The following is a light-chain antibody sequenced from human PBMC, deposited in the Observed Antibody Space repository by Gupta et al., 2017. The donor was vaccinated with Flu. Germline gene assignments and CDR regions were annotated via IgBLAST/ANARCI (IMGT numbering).Light chain of an antibody. CDR3: HVGDSNGDVV. V-gene: IGLV3-21*02. J-gene: IGLJ2*01. CDR1: NIESKS. Sequence: SYVLTQPPSVSVAPGQTATITCAGFNIESKSVNWYRQRPGQAPVLVLYDDGDRPAGIPERFSGANSRNTATLTISRGEAGEEADYYCHVGDSNGDVVFGGGTKLTVL. CDR2: DDG.